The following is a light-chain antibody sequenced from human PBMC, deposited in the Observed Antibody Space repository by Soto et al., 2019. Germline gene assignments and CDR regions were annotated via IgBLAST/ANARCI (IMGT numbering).Light chain of an antibody. V-gene: IGKV3-15*01. CDR3: QQYNNWPPFT. Sequence: EIVMTQSPATLSVSPGERATLSCRASQSIRSNLGWYHQKPGQAPRLLIYGASTRATGVPARFSGSGSGTEFTLTISSLQSEDSAVYYCQQYNNWPPFTFGQGTRLEIK. CDR2: GAS. CDR1: QSIRSN. J-gene: IGKJ5*01.